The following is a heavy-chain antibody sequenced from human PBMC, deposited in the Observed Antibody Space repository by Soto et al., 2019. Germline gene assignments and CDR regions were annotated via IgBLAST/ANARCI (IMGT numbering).Heavy chain of an antibody. J-gene: IGHJ5*02. V-gene: IGHV4-31*03. D-gene: IGHD2-2*01. CDR2: IYYSGST. CDR3: ARDGAAAKQRRWFDP. Sequence: SETLSLTCTVSGGAISSGGYYLSWIRQHPGKGLEWIGYIYYSGSTYYNPSLKSRVTISVDTSKNQFSLKLSSVTAADTDVYYCARDGAAAKQRRWFDPSGQGTPVTVSS. CDR1: GGAISSGGYY.